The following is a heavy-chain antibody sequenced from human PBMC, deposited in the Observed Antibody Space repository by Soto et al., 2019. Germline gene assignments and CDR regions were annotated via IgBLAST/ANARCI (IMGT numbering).Heavy chain of an antibody. J-gene: IGHJ4*02. CDR1: GGSISSGGYY. Sequence: QVQLQESGPGLVKPSQTLSLTCTVSGGSISSGGYYWSWIRQHPGKGLEWIGYIYYSGSTYYNPSLKSRVTISVDTSKNQFSLKLSSVTAADTAVYYCARVEDGYYYDSSGYWFDYCCQGTLVTVSS. D-gene: IGHD3-22*01. V-gene: IGHV4-31*03. CDR2: IYYSGST. CDR3: ARVEDGYYYDSSGYWFDY.